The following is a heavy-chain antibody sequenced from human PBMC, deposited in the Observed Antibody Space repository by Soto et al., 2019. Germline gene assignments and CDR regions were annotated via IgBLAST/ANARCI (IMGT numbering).Heavy chain of an antibody. J-gene: IGHJ3*02. D-gene: IGHD2-21*02. CDR1: GYTFTGHY. CDR2: INPNSGGT. Sequence: ASVKVSCKASGYTFTGHYMHWVRQAPGQELEGMGWINPNSGGTNYEQKFQGRVTMTRDTSISSAYMELSRLRSDDTAVYYCARETVVVTAGHAFDIWGQGTMVTVSS. CDR3: ARETVVVTAGHAFDI. V-gene: IGHV1-2*02.